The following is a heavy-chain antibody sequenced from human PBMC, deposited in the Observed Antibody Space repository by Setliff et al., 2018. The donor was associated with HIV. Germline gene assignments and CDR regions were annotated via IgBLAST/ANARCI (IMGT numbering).Heavy chain of an antibody. J-gene: IGHJ4*02. CDR2: ISSDSTYI. Sequence: GGSLRLSCAASGFTFSSYSMNWVRQAPGKGLEWVSSISSDSTYIYYADSMKGRFTISRDNAKNSLYLQMNSLRAEDTAVYYCARESLTVTADFDYWGQGTLVTVSS. CDR1: GFTFSSYS. D-gene: IGHD2-21*02. CDR3: ARESLTVTADFDY. V-gene: IGHV3-21*01.